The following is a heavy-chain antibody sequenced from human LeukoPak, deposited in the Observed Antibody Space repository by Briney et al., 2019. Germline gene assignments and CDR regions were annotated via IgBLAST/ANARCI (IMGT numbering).Heavy chain of an antibody. J-gene: IGHJ4*02. Sequence: PSETLSLTCTVSGGSISSSSYYWGWIRQPPGKGLEWIGSIYYSGSTYYNPSLKSRVTISVDTSKNQFSLKLSSVTAADTAVYYCARTGAYYDSSGYRLRFFDYWGQGTLVTVSS. CDR1: GGSISSSSYY. D-gene: IGHD3-22*01. CDR3: ARTGAYYDSSGYRLRFFDY. CDR2: IYYSGST. V-gene: IGHV4-39*07.